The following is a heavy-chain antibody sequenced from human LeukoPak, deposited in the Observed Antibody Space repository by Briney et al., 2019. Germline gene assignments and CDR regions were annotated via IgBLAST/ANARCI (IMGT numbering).Heavy chain of an antibody. J-gene: IGHJ4*02. Sequence: ASETLSLTCTVSGDSIRSTTFYWGWIRQPPGKGLEWIGSIYYSGNTYYNPSLMSRATISVDTSKNQFSLHLSSVTAADTAVYYCARAPHFFDTSGSRYYFDSWGQGALVTVSS. V-gene: IGHV4-39*07. CDR1: GDSIRSTTFY. D-gene: IGHD3-22*01. CDR2: IYYSGNT. CDR3: ARAPHFFDTSGSRYYFDS.